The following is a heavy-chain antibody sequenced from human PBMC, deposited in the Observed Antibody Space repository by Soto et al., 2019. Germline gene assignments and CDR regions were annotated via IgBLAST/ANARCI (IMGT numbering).Heavy chain of an antibody. CDR2: IYYSGST. CDR1: GGSISSYY. V-gene: IGHV4-59*12. J-gene: IGHJ4*02. Sequence: SETLSLTCTVSGGSISSYYWSWIRQPPGKGLEWIGYIYYSGSTNYNPSLKSRVTISADKSISTAYLQWSSLKASDTAMYYCARRGGDGTTFLFDYWGQGTLVTVSS. CDR3: ARRGGDGTTFLFDY. D-gene: IGHD1-1*01.